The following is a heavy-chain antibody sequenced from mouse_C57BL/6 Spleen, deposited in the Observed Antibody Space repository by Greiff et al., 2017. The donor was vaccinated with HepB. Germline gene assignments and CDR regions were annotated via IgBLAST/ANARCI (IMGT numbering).Heavy chain of an antibody. CDR1: GYTFTDYY. V-gene: IGHV1-76*01. CDR3: ARTRNLPFDY. D-gene: IGHD2-1*01. CDR2: IYPGSGNT. J-gene: IGHJ2*01. Sequence: QVQLKESGAELVRPGASVKLSCKASGYTFTDYYINWVKQRPGQGLEWIARIYPGSGNTYYNEKFKGKATLTAEKSSSTAYMQLSSLTSEDSAVYFCARTRNLPFDYWGQGTTLTVSS.